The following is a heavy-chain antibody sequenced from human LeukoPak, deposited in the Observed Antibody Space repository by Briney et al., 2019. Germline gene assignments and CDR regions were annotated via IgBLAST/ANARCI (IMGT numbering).Heavy chain of an antibody. CDR1: GYIFTDYY. Sequence: ASVKVSCKASGYIFTDYYMHWVRQAPGQGLEWMGWMNPNSGVTNYAQKFQVRVTMTGDTSISTAYMELSRLTSDDTAMYYCARDLRLAVSGTSGFDIWGQGTVVTVSS. D-gene: IGHD6-19*01. V-gene: IGHV1-2*02. CDR2: MNPNSGVT. CDR3: ARDLRLAVSGTSGFDI. J-gene: IGHJ3*02.